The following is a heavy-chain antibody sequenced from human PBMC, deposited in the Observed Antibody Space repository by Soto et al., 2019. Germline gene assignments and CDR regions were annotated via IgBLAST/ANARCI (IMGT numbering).Heavy chain of an antibody. Sequence: WGSLRLSCAASGVTFIRYGINFCRHSPFKGLELVSSISGLSSYIYYADSVKGRFTVSRDNAKNSLYVQMNSLRAEDTAVYYCARDPQQRLADSYYYGMDVWGQGTTVTVSS. V-gene: IGHV3-21*06. CDR2: ISGLSSYI. CDR3: ARDPQQRLADSYYYGMDV. CDR1: GVTFIRYG. D-gene: IGHD6-25*01. J-gene: IGHJ6*02.